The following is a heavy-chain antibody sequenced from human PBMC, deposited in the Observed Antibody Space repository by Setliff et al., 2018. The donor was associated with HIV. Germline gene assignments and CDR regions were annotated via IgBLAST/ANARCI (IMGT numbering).Heavy chain of an antibody. CDR3: ARAVYYFDF. Sequence: SLTCTVSDDFITSYYWSWIRQPPGKGLEWIGYIYYSGSTNYNPSLKSRVTISLDMSTSQFSLRLSSVTAADTAVYYCARAVYYFDFWGQGTLVTVSS. D-gene: IGHD1-20*01. J-gene: IGHJ4*02. CDR2: IYYSGST. V-gene: IGHV4-59*01. CDR1: DDFITSYY.